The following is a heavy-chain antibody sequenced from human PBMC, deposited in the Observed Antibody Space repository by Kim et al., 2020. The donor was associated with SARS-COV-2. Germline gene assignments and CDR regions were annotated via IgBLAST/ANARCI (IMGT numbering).Heavy chain of an antibody. CDR2: IGTAGDT. CDR3: ARGAAAPGDYFDY. Sequence: GGSLRLSCAASGFTFSSYDMHWVRQGTGKGLEWVSGIGTAGDTYYPGSVKGRFTISRENAKNSFYLQMNSLRAGDTAVYYCARGAAAPGDYFDYWGQGTL. CDR1: GFTFSSYD. J-gene: IGHJ4*02. V-gene: IGHV3-13*04. D-gene: IGHD6-25*01.